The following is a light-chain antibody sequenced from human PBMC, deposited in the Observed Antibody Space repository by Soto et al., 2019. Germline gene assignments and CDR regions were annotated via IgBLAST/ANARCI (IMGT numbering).Light chain of an antibody. CDR2: RDA. Sequence: SYELTQPLSVSVALGQTARITCGGNNSGSKNLHWYQQKPGQAPVLVIYRDANRPSGIPERFSGSNSGNTATLTISRAQAGDEADYYCQVWDSSTVVFGGGTKLTVL. V-gene: IGLV3-9*01. CDR1: NSGSKN. CDR3: QVWDSSTVV. J-gene: IGLJ2*01.